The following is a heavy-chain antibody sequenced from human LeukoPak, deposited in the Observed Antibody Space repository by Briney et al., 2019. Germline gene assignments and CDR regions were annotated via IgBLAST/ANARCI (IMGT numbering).Heavy chain of an antibody. V-gene: IGHV4-30-2*01. CDR3: ARGSNYDFWSGHGKPIHKYFQH. Sequence: SETLSLTCTVSGGSISSGGYYWSWIRQPPGKGLEWIGYIYHSGSTYYNPSLKSRVTISVDRSKNQFSLKLSSVTAADTAVYYCARGSNYDFWSGHGKPIHKYFQHWGQGTLVTVSS. CDR1: GGSISSGGYY. D-gene: IGHD3-3*01. CDR2: IYHSGST. J-gene: IGHJ1*01.